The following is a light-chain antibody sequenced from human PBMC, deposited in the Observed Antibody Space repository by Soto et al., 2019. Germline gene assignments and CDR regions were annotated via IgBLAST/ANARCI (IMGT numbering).Light chain of an antibody. V-gene: IGLV7-46*01. Sequence: QAVVTQEPSLTVSPGGSVTLTCGYRTGDVTSGHWPYWFQQRPGQVPRTLIHDTRNKHSWTPARFSGSLLGGKAALTLSGAQPEYEAEYYCLLFYDGVAVFGGGTQLTVL. CDR1: TGDVTSGHW. CDR2: DTR. CDR3: LLFYDGVAV. J-gene: IGLJ7*01.